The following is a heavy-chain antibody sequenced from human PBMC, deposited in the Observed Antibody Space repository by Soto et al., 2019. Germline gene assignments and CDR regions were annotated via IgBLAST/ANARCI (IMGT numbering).Heavy chain of an antibody. V-gene: IGHV3-23*01. D-gene: IGHD1-26*01. CDR2: ISGSGGST. Sequence: EVQLLESGGGLVQPGGSLRLSCAASGFTFSSYAMSWVRQAPGKGLEWVSAISGSGGSTYYADSVKGRFTISRDNTKNTLYLQMNSLRAEDTAVYYCAPVGNPYSGSLYYYYYGMDVWGQGTTVAVSS. J-gene: IGHJ6*02. CDR1: GFTFSSYA. CDR3: APVGNPYSGSLYYYYYGMDV.